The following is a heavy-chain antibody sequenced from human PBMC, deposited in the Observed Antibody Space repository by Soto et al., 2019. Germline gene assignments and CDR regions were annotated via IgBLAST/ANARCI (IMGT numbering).Heavy chain of an antibody. Sequence: EVLLLESGGDVVQPGGSLRLSCAASGFTLGRYTMGWVRQTPGKGLEWVAESYSSGGTEYAESVKGRFTISRDNSKNIFVPQMDRLGVEDTALYYWARDREPDGIWPFDPWGQGTLVTVSS. J-gene: IGHJ5*02. D-gene: IGHD1-20*01. CDR1: GFTLGRYT. CDR3: ARDREPDGIWPFDP. V-gene: IGHV3-23*01. CDR2: SYSSGGT.